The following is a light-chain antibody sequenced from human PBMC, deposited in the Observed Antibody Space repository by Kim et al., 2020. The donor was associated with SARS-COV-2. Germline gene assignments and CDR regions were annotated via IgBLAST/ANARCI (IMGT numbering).Light chain of an antibody. V-gene: IGKV1-9*01. Sequence: DIQLTQSPSFLSASVGDRVTITCRASQGISSYLAWYQQKPGKAPTLLIYAASTLQGGVPSRFSGSGSGTEFTLTISSLLPEDFASYYCQQLNRYPITFGQGTRLEIK. CDR1: QGISSY. J-gene: IGKJ5*01. CDR2: AAS. CDR3: QQLNRYPIT.